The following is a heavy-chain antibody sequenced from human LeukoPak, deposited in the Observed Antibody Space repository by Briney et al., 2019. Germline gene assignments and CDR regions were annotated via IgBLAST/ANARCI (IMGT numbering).Heavy chain of an antibody. Sequence: GESLILSCAASGFLFSSYRMNWVRQAPGKGLEWVSCISSSSSYIYYADSVKGRFTISRDNAKNSLYLQMNSLRAEDTAVYYCARDGGDRLHWGQGTLVTVSS. CDR2: ISSSSSYI. D-gene: IGHD2-21*02. CDR1: GFLFSSYR. CDR3: ARDGGDRLH. V-gene: IGHV3-21*01. J-gene: IGHJ4*02.